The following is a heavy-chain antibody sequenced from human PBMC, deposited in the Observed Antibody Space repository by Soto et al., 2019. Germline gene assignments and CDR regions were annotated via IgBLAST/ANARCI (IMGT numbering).Heavy chain of an antibody. CDR3: ARAGRFLEWLLPYYYYYMDV. J-gene: IGHJ6*03. CDR2: IKQDGSEK. CDR1: GFTFSSYW. Sequence: GGSLRLSCAASGFTFSSYWMSWVRQAPGKGLEWVANIKQDGSEKYYVDSVKGRFTISRDNAKNSLYLQMNSLRAEDTAVYYCARAGRFLEWLLPYYYYYMDVWGKGTTVTVSS. V-gene: IGHV3-7*01. D-gene: IGHD3-3*01.